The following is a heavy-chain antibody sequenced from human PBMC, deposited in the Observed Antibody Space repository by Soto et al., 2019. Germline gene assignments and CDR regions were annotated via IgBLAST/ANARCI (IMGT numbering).Heavy chain of an antibody. J-gene: IGHJ6*02. Sequence: PSETLSLTCTVSGGSISTTSYYWGWIRRPPGKGLEWIGSISNSGSTYYNLSLKSRGTISVDTSKNQFSLKLSSVTAADTAVYYCARQSYYFYGVDVWGQGTTVTVSS. CDR1: GGSISTTSYY. CDR3: ARQSYYFYGVDV. V-gene: IGHV4-39*01. CDR2: ISNSGST.